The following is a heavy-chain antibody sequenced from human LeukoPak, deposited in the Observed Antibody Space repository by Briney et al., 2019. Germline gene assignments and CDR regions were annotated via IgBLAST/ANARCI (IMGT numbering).Heavy chain of an antibody. J-gene: IGHJ4*02. D-gene: IGHD3-22*01. CDR3: ARGFYDYYDSSERGIDY. CDR1: GFPFSSYS. CDR2: ISRCSSYI. V-gene: IGHV3-21*01. Sequence: GGSLRLFCAASGFPFSSYSMKWVRQAPGRGVEWVSSISRCSSYIYYAHSVKGRFPISRDNAKNSLYLQMNSLRAEDTAVYYCARGFYDYYDSSERGIDYWGQGTLVTVSS.